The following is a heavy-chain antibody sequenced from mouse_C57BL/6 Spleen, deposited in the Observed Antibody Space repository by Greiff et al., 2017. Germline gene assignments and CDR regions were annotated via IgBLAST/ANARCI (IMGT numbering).Heavy chain of an antibody. CDR3: ARLSITGAMAY. CDR1: GYTFTSYC. V-gene: IGHV1-64*01. J-gene: IGHJ4*01. D-gene: IGHD1-1*01. CDR2: IHPNSGST. Sequence: QVQLQQSGAELVKPGASVKLSCKASGYTFTSYCMHWVKQRPGQGLEWIGMIHPNSGSTNYNEKFKSKATLTVDKSSSTAYMQLSSLTSEDSAVYYCARLSITGAMAYWGQGTSVTVS.